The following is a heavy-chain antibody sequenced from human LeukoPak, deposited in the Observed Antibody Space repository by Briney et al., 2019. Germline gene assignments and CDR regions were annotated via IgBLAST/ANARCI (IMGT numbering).Heavy chain of an antibody. CDR2: ISGDSVTI. Sequence: GGSLRLSCAASGFTFSDYYMNWIRHTPGKGLEWLAHISGDSVTIYYTDSVKGRFTISRDNAKNSLFPQMDSLRAEDTAVYYCARDPIAVAGGHFDYWGQGTLVTVSS. CDR1: GFTFSDYY. D-gene: IGHD6-19*01. CDR3: ARDPIAVAGGHFDY. V-gene: IGHV3-11*04. J-gene: IGHJ4*02.